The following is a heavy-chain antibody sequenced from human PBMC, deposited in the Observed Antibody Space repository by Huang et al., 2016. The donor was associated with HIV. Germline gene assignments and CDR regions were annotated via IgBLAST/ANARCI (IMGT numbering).Heavy chain of an antibody. V-gene: IGHV1-18*04. CDR1: GYRFISYG. D-gene: IGHD3-10*01. J-gene: IGHJ3*01. Sequence: QGHLVQSGAEVKKPGAAVKVSCKASGYRFISYGITWVRQAPGQGREWRGWISDHNGNTKDAPRVQGRVTMTTDTSTNTAYMELRSLRSDDTAVYYCARWRSSGWFGGTDAFEVWGQGTMVTVSS. CDR3: ARWRSSGWFGGTDAFEV. CDR2: ISDHNGNT.